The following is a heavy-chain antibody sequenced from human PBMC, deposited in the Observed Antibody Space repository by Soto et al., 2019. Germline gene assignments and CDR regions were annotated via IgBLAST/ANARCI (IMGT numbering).Heavy chain of an antibody. J-gene: IGHJ1*01. Sequence: GGSLRLSCAASGFTFSNYWMHWVRQAPGKGLVWVSRINSDGSSTNYADSVKGRFTISRDNAKNTLYLQMNSLRAEDTAVYSCARVFVAAAGTVGYCGQGTLVTVYS. D-gene: IGHD6-13*01. CDR3: ARVFVAAAGTVGY. CDR1: GFTFSNYW. CDR2: INSDGSST. V-gene: IGHV3-74*01.